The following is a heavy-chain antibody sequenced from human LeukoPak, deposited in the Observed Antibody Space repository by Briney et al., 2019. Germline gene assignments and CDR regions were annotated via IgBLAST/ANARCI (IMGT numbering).Heavy chain of an antibody. Sequence: GGSLRLSCAASGFTFSDYYMSWIRQAPGKGLEWVSYISSSSSYTNYADSVKGRFTISRDNAKNSLYLQMNSLRAEDTAVYYCARDKSWQQLHLDYWGQGTLVTVSS. J-gene: IGHJ4*02. CDR1: GFTFSDYY. CDR3: ARDKSWQQLHLDY. CDR2: ISSSSSYT. D-gene: IGHD6-13*01. V-gene: IGHV3-11*06.